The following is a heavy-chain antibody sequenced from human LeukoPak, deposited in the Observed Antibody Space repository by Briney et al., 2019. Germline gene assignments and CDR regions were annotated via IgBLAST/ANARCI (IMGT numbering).Heavy chain of an antibody. J-gene: IGHJ4*02. CDR2: INHSGST. V-gene: IGHV4-34*01. Sequence: KPSETLSLTCAVYGGSFSGYYWSWIRQPPGKGLEWMGEINHSGSTNYNPSLKSRVTISVDTSKNQFSLKLSSVTAADTAVYYCASQRKIVGANGGDYWGQGTLVTVSS. CDR3: ASQRKIVGANGGDY. D-gene: IGHD1-26*01. CDR1: GGSFSGYY.